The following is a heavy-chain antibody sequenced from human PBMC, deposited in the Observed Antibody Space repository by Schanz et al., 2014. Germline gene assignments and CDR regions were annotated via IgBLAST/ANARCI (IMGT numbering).Heavy chain of an antibody. CDR1: GGTFSSFG. V-gene: IGHV1-69*02. CDR2: IIPVLNIA. J-gene: IGHJ4*02. D-gene: IGHD2-2*01. Sequence: VQLEQSGAEVKKPGSSVKVSCKASGGTFSSFGINWVRQAPGQGLEWMGKIIPVLNIATYAQRFQGRVSITADTSTNTSYMELSSLRSEDTAVYYCARAPTAYCSDTSCLGTPFDYWGQGTLVTVSS. CDR3: ARAPTAYCSDTSCLGTPFDY.